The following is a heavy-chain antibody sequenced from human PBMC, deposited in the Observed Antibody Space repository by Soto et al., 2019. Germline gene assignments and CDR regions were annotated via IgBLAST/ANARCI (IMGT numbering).Heavy chain of an antibody. J-gene: IGHJ4*02. V-gene: IGHV3-30-3*01. CDR2: IPYDGDKI. Sequence: QVQLVESGGGVVQPGRSLRLSCAASGFTFSNYAMHWVRQAPGKGLEWMAVIPYDGDKIHYADSVKGRFTISRDNAKNTLYLQINSLKVEDTAVYYCVRAPCYDCWNNDYWGQGTQVTVSS. CDR1: GFTFSNYA. CDR3: VRAPCYDCWNNDY. D-gene: IGHD2-21*02.